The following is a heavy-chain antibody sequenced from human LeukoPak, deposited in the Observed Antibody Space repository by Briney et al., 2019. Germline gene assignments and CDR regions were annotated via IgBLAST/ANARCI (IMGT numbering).Heavy chain of an antibody. CDR2: MNPKSGNT. D-gene: IGHD2-15*01. CDR1: GYTFTSYD. CDR3: ARAGGYCARISCPYYFDY. Sequence: GASVKVSCKASGYTFTSYDINWVRQATGQGLEWMGWMNPKSGNTGYAQKFQGNVTMTRNTSISTAYMELSSLKSEDTAVYYCARAGGYCARISCPYYFDYWGQGSLVAVSS. J-gene: IGHJ4*02. V-gene: IGHV1-8*01.